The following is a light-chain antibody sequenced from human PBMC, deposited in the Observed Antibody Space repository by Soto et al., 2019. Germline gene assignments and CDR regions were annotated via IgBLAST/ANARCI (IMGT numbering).Light chain of an antibody. CDR2: AAS. J-gene: IGKJ2*01. CDR3: QQSYSTPYT. CDR1: QSISSY. Sequence: DIPMTQSPSSLSASVGDRVTITGRASQSISSYLNWYQQKPGKAPKLLIYAASSLQSGVPSRFSGSGSGTDFTLTIRSLQPEDFATYSCQQSYSTPYTFGQGTKLEIK. V-gene: IGKV1-39*01.